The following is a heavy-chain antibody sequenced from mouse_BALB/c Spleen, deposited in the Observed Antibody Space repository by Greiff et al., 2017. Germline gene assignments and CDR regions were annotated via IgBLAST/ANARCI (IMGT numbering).Heavy chain of an antibody. J-gene: IGHJ4*01. CDR2: IWAGGST. CDR3: VRGGNYYAMDY. V-gene: IGHV2-9*02. Sequence: VQLQQSGPGLVAPSQSLSITCTVSGFSLSSYGVHWVRQPPGKGLEWLGVIWAGGSTNYNSALMSSLSISKDNSKSQVFLKMNSLQTDDTAMYYCVRGGNYYAMDYWGQGTSVTVSS. CDR1: GFSLSSYG. D-gene: IGHD2-1*01.